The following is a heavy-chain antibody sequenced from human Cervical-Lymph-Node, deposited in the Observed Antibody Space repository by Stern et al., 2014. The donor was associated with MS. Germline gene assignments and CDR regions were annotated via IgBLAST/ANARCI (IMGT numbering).Heavy chain of an antibody. CDR3: ARGANWGSHFDY. CDR2: IIPIFGTA. J-gene: IGHJ4*02. CDR1: GGTFSSYA. D-gene: IGHD7-27*01. V-gene: IGHV1-69*01. Sequence: QVQLVQSGAEVKKPGASVKVSCKASGGTFSSYAISWVRQAPGQGIEWMGGIIPIFGTANYAQKCQGRVTITADESTSTAYMELSSLRSEDTAVYYCARGANWGSHFDYWGQGTLVTVSS.